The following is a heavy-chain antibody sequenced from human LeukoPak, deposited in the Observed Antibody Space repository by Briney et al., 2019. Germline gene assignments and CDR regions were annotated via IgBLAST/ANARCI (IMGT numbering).Heavy chain of an antibody. Sequence: ASVKVSCKASGYTFTNYDINWVRQATGQGLEWMGYKNPNSGNSAYAQKFQGRVTITTDASITTAYMDLSGLRSDDTGLYYCSTEGLDYWGQGTLVTVSS. CDR2: KNPNSGNS. CDR3: STEGLDY. V-gene: IGHV1-8*01. CDR1: GYTFTNYD. J-gene: IGHJ4*02.